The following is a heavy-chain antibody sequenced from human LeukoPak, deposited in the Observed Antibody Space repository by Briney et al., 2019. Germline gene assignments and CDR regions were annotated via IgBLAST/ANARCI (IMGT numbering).Heavy chain of an antibody. V-gene: IGHV1-24*01. Sequence: ASVKVSCKVSGYTLTELSMHWVRQAPGKGLEWMGGFDPEDGETIYAQKFQGRVTVTEDTSTDTAYMELSSLRSEDTAVYYCATAKMITFGGVIVDFDYWGQGTLVTVSS. J-gene: IGHJ4*02. CDR2: FDPEDGET. CDR1: GYTLTELS. CDR3: ATAKMITFGGVIVDFDY. D-gene: IGHD3-16*02.